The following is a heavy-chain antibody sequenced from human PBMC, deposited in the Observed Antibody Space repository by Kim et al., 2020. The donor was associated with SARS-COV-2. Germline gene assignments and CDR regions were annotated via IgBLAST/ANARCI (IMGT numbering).Heavy chain of an antibody. Sequence: SETLSLTCTVSGGSISSSSYYWGWIRQPPGKGLEWIGSIYYSGSTYYNPSLKSRVTISVDTSKNQFSLKLSSVTAADTAVYYCARDGAVGGYFDYWGQGT. CDR1: GGSISSSSYY. CDR2: IYYSGST. D-gene: IGHD6-19*01. V-gene: IGHV4-39*07. J-gene: IGHJ4*02. CDR3: ARDGAVGGYFDY.